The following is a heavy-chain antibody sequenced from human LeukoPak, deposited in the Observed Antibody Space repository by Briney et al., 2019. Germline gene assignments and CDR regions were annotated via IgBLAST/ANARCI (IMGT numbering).Heavy chain of an antibody. V-gene: IGHV3-23*01. D-gene: IGHD3-16*01. Sequence: GGSLRLSCAASGFTFSSYAMSWFRQAPGKGLEWVLAISGSGGSTYYTDSVKGRFTISRDNSKNTLYLQMNSLRPEDTVVCYFGKDQWGYHWFDAWGQGTLVTVSS. CDR2: ISGSGGST. CDR1: GFTFSSYA. CDR3: GKDQWGYHWFDA. J-gene: IGHJ5*02.